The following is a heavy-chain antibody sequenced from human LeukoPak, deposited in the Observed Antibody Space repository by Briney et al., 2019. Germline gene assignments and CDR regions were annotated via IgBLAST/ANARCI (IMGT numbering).Heavy chain of an antibody. J-gene: IGHJ4*02. CDR2: ISGSGGST. CDR3: ARVDTAMVTGYFDY. CDR1: GFTFSSYA. D-gene: IGHD5-18*01. Sequence: PGGSLRLSCAASGFTFSSYAMSWVRQAPGKGLEWVSAISGSGGSTYYADSVKGRFTISRDNSKNTLYLQMNSLRAEDTAVYYCARVDTAMVTGYFDYWGQGTLVTVSS. V-gene: IGHV3-23*01.